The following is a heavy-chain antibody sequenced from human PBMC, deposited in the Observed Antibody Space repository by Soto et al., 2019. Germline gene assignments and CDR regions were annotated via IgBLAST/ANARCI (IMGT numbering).Heavy chain of an antibody. J-gene: IGHJ5*02. D-gene: IGHD6-6*01. CDR3: ASGSIAARRAAGSWFDP. CDR2: ISGSGGST. Sequence: PGGSLRLSCAASGFTFSSYAMSWVRQAPGKGLEWVSAISGSGGSTYYADSVKGRFTISRDNSKNTLYLQMNSLRAEDTAVYYCASGSIAARRAAGSWFDPWGQGTLVTVSS. V-gene: IGHV3-23*01. CDR1: GFTFSSYA.